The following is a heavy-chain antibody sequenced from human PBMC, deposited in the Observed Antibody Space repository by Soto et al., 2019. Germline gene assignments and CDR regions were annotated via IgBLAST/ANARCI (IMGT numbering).Heavy chain of an antibody. CDR3: AHKGGRGAGMDV. D-gene: IGHD2-15*01. CDR1: GFSVSTSGVG. J-gene: IGHJ6*02. V-gene: IGHV2-5*02. Sequence: GRTLVNPTQTLTLTCTFSGFSVSTSGVGVAWIRQPPGKALEWLALIYWDDDKRYSPFLQSRVTITKDTSKNQVVLTMTNMDPVDTATYYCAHKGGRGAGMDVWGQGTTVTVSS. CDR2: IYWDDDK.